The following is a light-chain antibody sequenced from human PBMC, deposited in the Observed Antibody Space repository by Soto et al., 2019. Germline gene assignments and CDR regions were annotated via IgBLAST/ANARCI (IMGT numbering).Light chain of an antibody. J-gene: IGLJ2*01. CDR3: AAWDDSLNGVL. CDR2: SNY. V-gene: IGLV1-44*01. Sequence: QPVLTQPPSASGTPGQRVTISCSGSSSNIGSNIVNWYQQLPGTAPKLLIYSNYQRPSGVPDRFSGSKSGTSASLAISGVQSEDEADYYCAAWDDSLNGVLFGGGTKLTVL. CDR1: SSNIGSNI.